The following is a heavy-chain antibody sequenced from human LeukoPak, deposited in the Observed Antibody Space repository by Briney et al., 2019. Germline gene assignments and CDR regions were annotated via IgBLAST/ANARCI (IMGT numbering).Heavy chain of an antibody. Sequence: GGSLRLSCAASVLTLDVYAMHWVRQAPGKGLEWVSLISGDGGSTYYADSVKGRFTISRDNSKNSLYLQMNSLRTEDTALYYCAKDCVIRTMIVVVMDVWDQGTTVTVSS. V-gene: IGHV3-43*02. J-gene: IGHJ6*02. CDR2: ISGDGGST. CDR1: VLTLDVYA. D-gene: IGHD3-22*01. CDR3: AKDCVIRTMIVVVMDV.